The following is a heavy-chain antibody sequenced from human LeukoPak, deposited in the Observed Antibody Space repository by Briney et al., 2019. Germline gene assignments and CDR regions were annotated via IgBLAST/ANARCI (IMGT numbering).Heavy chain of an antibody. Sequence: ASVEVSCKASGYTFTSYGISWVRQAPGQGLEWMGWISAYNGNTNYAQKLQGRVTMTTGTSTSTAYMELRSLRSDDTAVYYCASGEGSVLSFDYWGQGTLVTVSS. J-gene: IGHJ4*02. D-gene: IGHD3-10*01. V-gene: IGHV1-18*01. CDR2: ISAYNGNT. CDR3: ASGEGSVLSFDY. CDR1: GYTFTSYG.